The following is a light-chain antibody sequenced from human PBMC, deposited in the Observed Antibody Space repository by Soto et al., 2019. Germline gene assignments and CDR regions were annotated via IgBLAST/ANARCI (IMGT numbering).Light chain of an antibody. V-gene: IGKV3-20*01. Sequence: EIVLTQSPGTLSLSPGERATLSCRASQSVSSSYLAWYRQKPGQAPRLLIYGASSRATGIPGRFSGSGSGTDFTLTISRLEPEDFAVYYCQHYGSLVLTFGGGTKVEIK. CDR2: GAS. J-gene: IGKJ4*01. CDR1: QSVSSSY. CDR3: QHYGSLVLT.